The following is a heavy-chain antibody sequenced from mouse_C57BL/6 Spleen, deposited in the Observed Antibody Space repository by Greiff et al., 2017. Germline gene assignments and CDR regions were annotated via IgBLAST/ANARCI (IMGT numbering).Heavy chain of an antibody. D-gene: IGHD3-1*01. Sequence: EVQLQQSGPELVKPGASVKIPCKASGYTFTDYNMDWVKQSHGKSLEWIGYINPNNGGTIYNQKFKGKATLTVDKSSSTAYMELRSLTSEDTAVYYCARVGDGENAMDYWGQGTSVTVSS. CDR2: INPNNGGT. V-gene: IGHV1-18*01. CDR3: ARVGDGENAMDY. CDR1: GYTFTDYN. J-gene: IGHJ4*01.